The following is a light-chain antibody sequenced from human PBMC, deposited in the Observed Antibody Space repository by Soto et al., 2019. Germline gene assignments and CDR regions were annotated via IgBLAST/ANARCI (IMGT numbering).Light chain of an antibody. Sequence: VLTQPPSVSAAPGQKVTISCSGSSSNIGNNYVSWYQQLPGTAPKLLIYDNNKRPSGIPDRFSGSKSGTSATLGITGLQTGDEADYYCGTWDSSLSAYVFGTGTKVTV. CDR1: SSNIGNNY. CDR2: DNN. CDR3: GTWDSSLSAYV. V-gene: IGLV1-51*01. J-gene: IGLJ1*01.